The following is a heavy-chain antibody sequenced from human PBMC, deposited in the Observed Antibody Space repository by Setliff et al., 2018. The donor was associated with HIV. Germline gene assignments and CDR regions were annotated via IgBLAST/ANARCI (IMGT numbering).Heavy chain of an antibody. V-gene: IGHV4-39*07. CDR3: ARGPPFAY. CDR2: IAYSGTTMYF. Sequence: PSETLSLTCNVSGGSFIGSSFQSTWIRQAPGKGLEWIGDIAYSGTTMYFNYNPSLESRLSLSEDTPRHQFSLKLTSVTADDTGIYYCARGPPFAYWGQGLLVTVSS. CDR1: GGSFIGSSFQ. J-gene: IGHJ4*02.